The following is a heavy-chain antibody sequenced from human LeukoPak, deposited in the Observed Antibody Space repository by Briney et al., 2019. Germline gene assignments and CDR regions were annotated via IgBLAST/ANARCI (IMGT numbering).Heavy chain of an antibody. Sequence: PSQTLSLTCTVSGGSLSSGSYYWRWIRPPAGKGLEWIGRIYISGSTNYNPSLKSRVTISVDTSKNQFSLKLSSVTAADTAVYYCARDQVRYSSSWYHYYMDVWGKGTTVTVSS. D-gene: IGHD6-13*01. CDR3: ARDQVRYSSSWYHYYMDV. J-gene: IGHJ6*03. CDR1: GGSLSSGSYY. CDR2: IYISGST. V-gene: IGHV4-61*02.